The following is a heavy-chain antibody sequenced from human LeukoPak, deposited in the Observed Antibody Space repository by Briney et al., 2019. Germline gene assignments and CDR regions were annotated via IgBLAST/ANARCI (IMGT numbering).Heavy chain of an antibody. D-gene: IGHD3-16*02. J-gene: IGHJ4*02. CDR2: IYYSRST. V-gene: IGHV4-39*01. CDR3: ATHSLLDY. Sequence: SETLSLTCTVSGDSIRRDNYYWGWIRQPPGKGLEWIGSIYYSRSTYYNPSLKSRVSISVDPSKSQFSLKLTSVTAADTAVYYCATHSLLDYWGQGSLVTVSS. CDR1: GDSIRRDNYY.